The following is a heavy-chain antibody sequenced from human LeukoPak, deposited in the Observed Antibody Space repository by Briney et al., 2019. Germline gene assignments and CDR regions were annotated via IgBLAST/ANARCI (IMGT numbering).Heavy chain of an antibody. D-gene: IGHD2-8*01. CDR2: ISGSGGST. CDR1: GFTFSSYA. CDR3: AKAPQRSLLYCTNGVCYIDY. V-gene: IGHV3-23*01. J-gene: IGHJ4*02. Sequence: GGSLRLSCAASGFTFSSYAMSWVRQAPGKGLEWVSAISGSGGSTYYADSVKGRFTISRDNSKNTLYLQMNSLRAEDTAVYYCAKAPQRSLLYCTNGVCYIDYWGQGTLVTVSS.